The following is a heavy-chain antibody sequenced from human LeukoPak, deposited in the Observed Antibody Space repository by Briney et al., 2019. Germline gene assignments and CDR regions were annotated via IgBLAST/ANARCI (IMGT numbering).Heavy chain of an antibody. CDR3: AKQYDSSGYYYPIDY. J-gene: IGHJ4*02. D-gene: IGHD3-22*01. Sequence: GGSLRLSCAASGFTFSSYAMSWVRQAPGKGLEWVSAISGSGGSTYYADSVKGRFTISRDNSKNTLYLQMNSLRAEDTAVYYCAKQYDSSGYYYPIDYGGQGTLVTVSS. CDR2: ISGSGGST. V-gene: IGHV3-23*01. CDR1: GFTFSSYA.